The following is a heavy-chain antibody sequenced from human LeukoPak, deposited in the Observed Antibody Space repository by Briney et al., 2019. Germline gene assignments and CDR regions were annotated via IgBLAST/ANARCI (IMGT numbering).Heavy chain of an antibody. CDR3: AKTQRSRSHYYEGSGYFAPFYFDY. Sequence: PSETLSLTCTVSGGSISSDNYYWSWIRQHPGKGLEWIGYISYSGSTYYNPSLKSRVIISADTSKHQFSLRLNSVTAADTAVYYCAKTQRSRSHYYEGSGYFAPFYFDYWGQGTLVTVSS. V-gene: IGHV4-31*03. CDR1: GGSISSDNYY. J-gene: IGHJ4*02. CDR2: ISYSGST. D-gene: IGHD3-22*01.